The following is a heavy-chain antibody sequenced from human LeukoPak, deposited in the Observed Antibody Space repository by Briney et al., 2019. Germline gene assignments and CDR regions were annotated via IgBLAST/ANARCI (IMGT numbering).Heavy chain of an antibody. V-gene: IGHV3-23*01. CDR2: ISGSGGST. CDR3: ASNWAYDYVVQSY. J-gene: IGHJ4*02. CDR1: GGSISSNN. Sequence: ETLSLTCAVSGGSISSNNWWGWVRQAPGKGLEWVSAISGSGGSTYYADSVKGRFTISRDNSKSTLYLQMNSLKAEDTAVYYCASNWAYDYVVQSYWGQGTLVTVSS. D-gene: IGHD3-16*01.